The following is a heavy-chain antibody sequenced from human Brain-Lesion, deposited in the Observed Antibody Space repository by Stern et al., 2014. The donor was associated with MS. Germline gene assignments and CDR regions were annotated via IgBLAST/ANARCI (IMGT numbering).Heavy chain of an antibody. Sequence: QLQLQESGPGLVKPSETLSLTCTVSGGSISSSSYYWGWIRQPTGKGLEWIGSIYYRGSTYYNPSLKSRVTISMDTSKNQFSLRLSSVTAADTAVYFCAKLWLGELPESPFDYWGQGTLVTVSS. CDR2: IYYRGST. D-gene: IGHD3-10*01. CDR1: GGSISSSSYY. J-gene: IGHJ4*02. V-gene: IGHV4-39*01. CDR3: AKLWLGELPESPFDY.